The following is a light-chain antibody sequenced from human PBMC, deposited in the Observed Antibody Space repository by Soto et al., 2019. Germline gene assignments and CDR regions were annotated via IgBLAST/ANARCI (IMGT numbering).Light chain of an antibody. CDR3: CSYTDSRTHI. CDR1: SSDVGGYNY. Sequence: QSVLTQPASVSGSPGQSITISCTGTSSDVGGYNYVSWYPQHPGKAPKLIIFEVSYRPSGISNRFSASKSGDTASLTISGLQADDEADYYCCSYTDSRTHILGSGTKVTVL. CDR2: EVS. J-gene: IGLJ1*01. V-gene: IGLV2-14*01.